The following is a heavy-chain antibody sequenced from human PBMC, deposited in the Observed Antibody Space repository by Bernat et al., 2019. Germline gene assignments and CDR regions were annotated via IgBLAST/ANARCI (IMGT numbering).Heavy chain of an antibody. V-gene: IGHV4-59*01. CDR2: IYYSGST. D-gene: IGHD3-22*01. CDR1: GGSISSYY. CDR3: ARDGSYYYYSSGYYPHYYYYGMDV. Sequence: QVQLQESGPGLVKPSETLSLTCTVSGGSISSYYWSWIRQPPGKGLEWIGYIYYSGSTNYNPSLKSRVTISVDTSKNQFSLKLSSVTAADTAVYYCARDGSYYYYSSGYYPHYYYYGMDVWGQGTTVTVSS. J-gene: IGHJ6*02.